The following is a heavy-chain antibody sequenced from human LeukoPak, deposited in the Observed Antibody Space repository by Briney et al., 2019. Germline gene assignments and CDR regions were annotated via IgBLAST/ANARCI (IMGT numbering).Heavy chain of an antibody. D-gene: IGHD5-24*01. V-gene: IGHV3-9*01. CDR2: ISWNSGSI. J-gene: IGHJ4*02. CDR1: GFTFDDYA. CDR3: AKDLGDGYNNHKYYFDY. Sequence: GGSLRLSCAASGFTFDDYAMHWVRQAPGKGLEWVSGISWNSGSIGYADSVKGRFTISRDNAKNSLYLQMNSLRAEDTALYYCAKDLGDGYNNHKYYFDYWGQGTLVTVSS.